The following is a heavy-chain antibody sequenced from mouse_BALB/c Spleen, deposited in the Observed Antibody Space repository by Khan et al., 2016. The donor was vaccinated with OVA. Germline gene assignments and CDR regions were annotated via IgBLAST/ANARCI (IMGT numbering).Heavy chain of an antibody. J-gene: IGHJ2*01. Sequence: QVQLQQSGAELMKPGASVKISCKATGYTFSGYWLEWVKQRPGHGLEWIGEILPGSGSRNYNENFKGKATFTADISSKTTYMQLSSLTSEDSAVYYCARVNYGSRDYFDYWGQGTTLTVSS. CDR2: ILPGSGSR. CDR3: ARVNYGSRDYFDY. D-gene: IGHD1-1*01. V-gene: IGHV1-9*01. CDR1: GYTFSGYW.